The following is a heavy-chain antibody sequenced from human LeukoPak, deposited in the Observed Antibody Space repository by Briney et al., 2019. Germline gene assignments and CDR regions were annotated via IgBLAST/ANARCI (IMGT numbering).Heavy chain of an antibody. CDR1: GGSFSGYY. V-gene: IGHV4-34*01. Sequence: TASETLSLTCAVYGGSFSGYYWSWIRQPPGKGLEWIGEINHSGSTNYNPSLKSRVTISVDTSKNQFSLKLSSVTAADTAVYYCARKDYYYGSGSYFLEWGQGSLVTVSS. CDR2: INHSGST. CDR3: ARKDYYYGSGSYFLE. J-gene: IGHJ4*02. D-gene: IGHD3-10*01.